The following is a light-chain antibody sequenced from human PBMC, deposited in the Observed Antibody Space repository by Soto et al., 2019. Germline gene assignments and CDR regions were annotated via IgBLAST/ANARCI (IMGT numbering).Light chain of an antibody. CDR2: EIT. Sequence: QSALTQPASVSGSPGQSSTVSCTGTSSDVGRYKLVSWYQQHPGRAPKLIIYEITKQPSGVSNRFSGSRSGNTASLTISGLLAEDEADYYCCSYAGSSNWVFGGGTKLTVL. V-gene: IGLV2-23*02. CDR3: CSYAGSSNWV. CDR1: SSDVGRYKL. J-gene: IGLJ3*02.